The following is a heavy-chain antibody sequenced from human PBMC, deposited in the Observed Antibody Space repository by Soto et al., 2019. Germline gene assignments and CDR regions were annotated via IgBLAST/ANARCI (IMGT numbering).Heavy chain of an antibody. CDR1: GYTFTGYY. V-gene: IGHV1-2*04. CDR3: ARDHLGSGSYYTWPYYYYGMDV. Sequence: ASVKVSCKASGYTFTGYYMHWVRQAPGQGLEWMGWINPNSGGTNYAQKFQGWVTMTRDTSISTAYMELSRLRSDDTAVYYCARDHLGSGSYYTWPYYYYGMDVWGQGTSVPVSS. CDR2: INPNSGGT. D-gene: IGHD3-10*01. J-gene: IGHJ6*02.